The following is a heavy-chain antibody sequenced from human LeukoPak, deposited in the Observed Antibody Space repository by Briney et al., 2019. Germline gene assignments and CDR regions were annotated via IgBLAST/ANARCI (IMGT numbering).Heavy chain of an antibody. J-gene: IGHJ4*02. CDR2: IIPIFGTA. CDR3: ARGLTDIVVVPAATYFDY. CDR1: GGTFSSYA. Sequence: SVKGSCKASGGTFSSYAISWVRQAPGQGLEWMGGIIPIFGTANYAQKFQSRVTITADKSTSTAYMELSSLRSEDTAVYYCARGLTDIVVVPAATYFDYWGQGTLVTVSS. D-gene: IGHD2-2*01. V-gene: IGHV1-69*06.